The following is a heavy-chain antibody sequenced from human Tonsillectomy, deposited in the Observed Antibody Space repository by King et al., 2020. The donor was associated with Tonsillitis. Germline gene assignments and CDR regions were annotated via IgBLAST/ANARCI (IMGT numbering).Heavy chain of an antibody. D-gene: IGHD2-2*01. CDR1: GFMFINYN. CDR2: ISSRSSDK. Sequence: VQLVESGGGLVKPGGSLRISCEASGFMFINYNMNWVRQAPGKGLEWVAVISSRSSDKYYADSVKGRFTISRDNAKKSLYLQMDTLSAEDTAVYYRARPRGISCYDCGMDVWGQGTTVTVSS. V-gene: IGHV3-21*01. J-gene: IGHJ6*02. CDR3: ARPRGISCYDCGMDV.